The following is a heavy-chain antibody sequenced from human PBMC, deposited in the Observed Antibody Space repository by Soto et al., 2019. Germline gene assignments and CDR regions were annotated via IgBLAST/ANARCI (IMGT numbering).Heavy chain of an antibody. CDR1: GFTFSSYG. CDR3: AKSLEVGATTPFDL. Sequence: EVQLLESGGGLVQPGGSLRLSCAASGFTFSSYGMSWVRQAPGKGLEWVAAIIGSGGSTSYADSVKGRFTISRDNSKNTLYLQMNCLRGEDTAVYHCAKSLEVGATTPFDLCGQGTLVTVSS. D-gene: IGHD1-26*01. J-gene: IGHJ4*02. CDR2: IIGSGGST. V-gene: IGHV3-23*01.